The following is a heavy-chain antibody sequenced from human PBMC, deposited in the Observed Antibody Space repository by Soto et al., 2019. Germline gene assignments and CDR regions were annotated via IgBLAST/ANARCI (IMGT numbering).Heavy chain of an antibody. CDR2: IYYSGST. D-gene: IGHD3-10*01. CDR1: GGSISSGGYY. J-gene: IGHJ4*02. V-gene: IGHV4-31*03. CDR3: ARTNYYGSGSYYDVGVSFDY. Sequence: TLSLTCTVSGGSISSGGYYWSWIRQHPGKGPEWIGYIYYSGSTYYNPSLESRVTISVDTSKNQFSLKLSSVTAADTAVYYCARTNYYGSGSYYDVGVSFDYWGQGTLVTVSS.